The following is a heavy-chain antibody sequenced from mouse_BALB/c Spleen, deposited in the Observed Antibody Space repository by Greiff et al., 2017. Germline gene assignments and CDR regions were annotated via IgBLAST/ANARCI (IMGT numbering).Heavy chain of an antibody. Sequence: EVQRVESGGGLVKPGGSLKLSCAASGFTFSSYAMSWVRQSPEKRLEWVAEISSGGSYTYYPDTVTGRFTISRDNAKNTLYLEMSSLRSEDTAMYYCAREGITTVVATRAMDYWGQGTSVTVSS. CDR2: ISSGGSYT. CDR1: GFTFSSYA. CDR3: AREGITTVVATRAMDY. V-gene: IGHV5-9-4*01. D-gene: IGHD1-1*01. J-gene: IGHJ4*01.